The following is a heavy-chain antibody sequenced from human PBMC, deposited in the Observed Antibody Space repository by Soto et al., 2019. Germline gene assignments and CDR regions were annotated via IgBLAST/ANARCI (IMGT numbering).Heavy chain of an antibody. Sequence: EVQLLESGGGLVQPGGSLRLSCAASGFTFSSYAMSWVRQAPGKGLEWVSAISGSGGSTYYADSVKGRFTISRDNSKNTLYLQMNSLRAEDTAVYYCAKPQGRIVGATVVFDYWGQGTLVTVSS. J-gene: IGHJ4*02. CDR1: GFTFSSYA. CDR3: AKPQGRIVGATVVFDY. D-gene: IGHD1-26*01. CDR2: ISGSGGST. V-gene: IGHV3-23*01.